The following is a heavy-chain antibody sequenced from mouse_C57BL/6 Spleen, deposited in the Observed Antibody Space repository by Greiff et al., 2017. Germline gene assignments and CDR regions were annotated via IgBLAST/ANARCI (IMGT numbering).Heavy chain of an antibody. CDR1: GFTFSSYA. CDR2: ISDGGSYT. CDR3: AREAYYYGSFAC. J-gene: IGHJ3*01. Sequence: DVMLVESGGGLVKPGGSLKLSCAASGFTFSSYAMSWVRQTPEKRLEWVATISDGGSYTYYPDNVKGRFTISRDNAKNNLYLQMSHLKSEDTAMYYCAREAYYYGSFACWGQGTLVTVSA. D-gene: IGHD1-1*01. V-gene: IGHV5-4*01.